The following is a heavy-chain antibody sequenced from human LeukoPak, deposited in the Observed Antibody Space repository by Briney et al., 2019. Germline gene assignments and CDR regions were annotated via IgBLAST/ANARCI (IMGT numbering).Heavy chain of an antibody. CDR1: GYTFTSYD. Sequence: ASVKVSCKASGYTFTSYDFNWVRQATGQRPEWMGWMSPNSGDTGYAQKFQDRVTMTRNTSISTAYMELSSLRSDDTAVYYCARGFVGATREYFQHWGQGTLVTVSS. J-gene: IGHJ1*01. CDR3: ARGFVGATREYFQH. CDR2: MSPNSGDT. V-gene: IGHV1-8*01. D-gene: IGHD1-26*01.